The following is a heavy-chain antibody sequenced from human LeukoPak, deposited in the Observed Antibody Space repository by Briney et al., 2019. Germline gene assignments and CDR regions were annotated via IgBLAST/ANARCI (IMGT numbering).Heavy chain of an antibody. CDR3: AGSRIAARPDY. CDR2: IYSGGST. D-gene: IGHD6-6*01. J-gene: IGHJ4*02. Sequence: PGGSLRLSYAASGFTVSSNYMSWVRQAPGKGLEWVSVIYSGGSTYYADSVKGRFTISRDNSKNTLYLQMNSLRAEDTAVYYCAGSRIAARPDYWGQGTLVTVSS. V-gene: IGHV3-53*01. CDR1: GFTVSSNY.